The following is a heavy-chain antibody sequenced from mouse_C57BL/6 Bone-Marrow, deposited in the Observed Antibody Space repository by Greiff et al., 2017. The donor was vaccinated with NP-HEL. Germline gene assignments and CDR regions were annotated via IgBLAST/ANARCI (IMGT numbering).Heavy chain of an antibody. J-gene: IGHJ1*03. CDR3: ARSPVG. CDR2: IDPSDSYT. Sequence: QVQLQQPGAELVKPGASVKLSCKASGYTFTSYWMQWVKQRPGQGLEWIGEIDPSDSYTNYNQKFKGKATLTVDTSSSTAYMQLSSLTSEDSAVYYCARSPVGWGTGTTVTVSS. V-gene: IGHV1-50*01. CDR1: GYTFTSYW.